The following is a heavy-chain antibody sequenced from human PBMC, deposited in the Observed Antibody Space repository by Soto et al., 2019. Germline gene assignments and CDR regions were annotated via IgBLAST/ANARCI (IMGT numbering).Heavy chain of an antibody. V-gene: IGHV3-23*01. CDR3: ASVDGWFLRY. Sequence: GGSMRLSCAASGFTFSNYAMSWLRQAPGKGLEWVSVISRSGGSTHYADSVRGRFTISRDNSKNTLSLQMNSLRAEDTAVYYCASVDGWFLRYWGQGTLVTVSS. J-gene: IGHJ4*02. D-gene: IGHD6-19*01. CDR2: ISRSGGST. CDR1: GFTFSNYA.